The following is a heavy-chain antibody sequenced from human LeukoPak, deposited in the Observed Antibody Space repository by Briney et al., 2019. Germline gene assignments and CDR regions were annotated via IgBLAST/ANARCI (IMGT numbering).Heavy chain of an antibody. CDR2: INKSGGST. J-gene: IGHJ4*02. D-gene: IGHD2-15*01. Sequence: PGGSLRLSRAASGFTFSSYAMTWVRQAPGKGLEWVSVINKSGGSTYYAASVKGRFTISRDNSKNTLYLQMNSLRAEDTAVYYCAKDRWGSGGSGGGDYWGQGTLVTVSS. V-gene: IGHV3-23*01. CDR3: AKDRWGSGGSGGGDY. CDR1: GFTFSSYA.